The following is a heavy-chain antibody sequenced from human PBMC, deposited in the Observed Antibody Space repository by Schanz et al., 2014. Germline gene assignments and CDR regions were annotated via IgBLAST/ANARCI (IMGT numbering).Heavy chain of an antibody. J-gene: IGHJ4*02. V-gene: IGHV3-30*18. CDR1: GITLSGYG. CDR2: ISFDGRNT. D-gene: IGHD6-25*01. Sequence: QVQLVESGGGVVQPGRSLRLSCAASGITLSGYGLHWVRQAPGKGLEWVGFISFDGRNTSYAHSVKGRFTISRDNSKNTVNLQMNSLRAEDAAVYYCAKEEEEVATDGGFFDYWGQGTLVTVSS. CDR3: AKEEEEVATDGGFFDY.